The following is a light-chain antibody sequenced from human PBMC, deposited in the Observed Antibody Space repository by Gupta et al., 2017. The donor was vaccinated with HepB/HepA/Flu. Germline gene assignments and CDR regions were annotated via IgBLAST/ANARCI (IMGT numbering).Light chain of an antibody. V-gene: IGKV1-39*01. CDR3: QKCNSTLWN. Sequence: DIQMTQSPSSLSASVGDRVTITCRASQSISNYLHWYQQKPGKAPKLLIYAASTLQSGVPSRFSGSGSGTDFTLTISSLQPEDFATYYCQKCNSTLWNFGQGTKVEIK. J-gene: IGKJ2*01. CDR2: AAS. CDR1: QSISNY.